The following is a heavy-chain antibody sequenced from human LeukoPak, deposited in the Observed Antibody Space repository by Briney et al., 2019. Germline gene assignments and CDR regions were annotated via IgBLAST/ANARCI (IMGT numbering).Heavy chain of an antibody. CDR1: GFTFNTYD. CDR2: ISSTGGHI. D-gene: IGHD5-24*01. Sequence: GGSLRLSCAASGFTFNTYDINWVRQAPGKGLEWVSYISSTGGHIYYADSVKGRFTISRDNARNSLYLQMNSLRAEDTAVYYCARSADGYRDWGQGTLVTVSS. CDR3: ARSADGYRD. J-gene: IGHJ4*02. V-gene: IGHV3-21*06.